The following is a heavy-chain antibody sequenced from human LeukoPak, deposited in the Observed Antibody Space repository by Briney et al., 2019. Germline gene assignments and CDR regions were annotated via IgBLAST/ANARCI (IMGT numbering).Heavy chain of an antibody. CDR1: GYTFTGYY. Sequence: ASVQVSCMASGYTFTGYYMHWVRQAPRQGGEWMGWINLNNGGPHYAQKFQGRGTMTREPSISPAYMELGRLRPDDTGVYYRSRAPTVTKSKEFDYWGQATLVTVPS. CDR2: INLNNGGP. CDR3: SRAPTVTKSKEFDY. D-gene: IGHD4-17*01. V-gene: IGHV1-2*02. J-gene: IGHJ4*02.